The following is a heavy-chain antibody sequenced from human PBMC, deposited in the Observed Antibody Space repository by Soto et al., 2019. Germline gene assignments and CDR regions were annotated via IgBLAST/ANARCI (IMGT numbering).Heavy chain of an antibody. Sequence: SETLSLTCTVSGGSISSSSYYWGWIRQPPGKGLEWIGSIYYSGSTYYNPSLKSRVTISVDTSKNQFSLKLSSVTAADTAVYYCSGVGRTLQYYGMDVWGQGTTVTVSS. CDR2: IYYSGST. V-gene: IGHV4-39*01. J-gene: IGHJ6*02. CDR3: SGVGRTLQYYGMDV. D-gene: IGHD3-3*01. CDR1: GGSISSSSYY.